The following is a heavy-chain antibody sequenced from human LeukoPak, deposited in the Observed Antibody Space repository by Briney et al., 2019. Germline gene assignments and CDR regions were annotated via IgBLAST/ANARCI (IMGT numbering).Heavy chain of an antibody. J-gene: IGHJ4*01. CDR2: ITSSSGTI. D-gene: IGHD1-26*01. CDR3: ARGGLSGSYFLY. V-gene: IGHV3-48*02. CDR1: GFTFSTYS. Sequence: GGSLRLSCAASGFTFSTYSMNWVRQAPGKGLEWLSYITSSSGTIYYADSVKGRFTISRDNAENSLYLQMNSLRDEDTAVYFCARGGLSGSYFLYWGHGTLVTVSS.